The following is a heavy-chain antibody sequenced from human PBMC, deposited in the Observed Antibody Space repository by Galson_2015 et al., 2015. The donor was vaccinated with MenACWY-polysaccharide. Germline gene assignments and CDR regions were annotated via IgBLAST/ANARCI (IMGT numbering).Heavy chain of an antibody. CDR2: IAVSSGFT. J-gene: IGHJ4*02. V-gene: IGHV1-18*01. CDR3: TREVYSRGWFHY. CDR1: GYTFSNYG. Sequence: SVKVSCKASGYTFSNYGVSWLRQAPGQGLEWMGWIAVSSGFTNYAQKLQGRVTMTTDTSTSTAYMELRSLSADDTAVYFCTREVYSRGWFHYWGQGTLVTVSS. D-gene: IGHD4-11*01.